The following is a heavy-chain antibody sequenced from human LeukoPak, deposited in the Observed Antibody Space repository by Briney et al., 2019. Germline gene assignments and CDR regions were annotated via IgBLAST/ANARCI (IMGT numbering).Heavy chain of an antibody. Sequence: GGSLRLSCAASEFPFSTYWMAWVRQAPGKGLDWVANIRKDGGAKFYAASVKGRFIISRDNAKNSLYLQMNNLRDEDTAVYYCASSHDSSGNDWGQGTLVTV. D-gene: IGHD3-22*01. CDR2: IRKDGGAK. J-gene: IGHJ4*02. CDR1: EFPFSTYW. CDR3: ASSHDSSGND. V-gene: IGHV3-7*01.